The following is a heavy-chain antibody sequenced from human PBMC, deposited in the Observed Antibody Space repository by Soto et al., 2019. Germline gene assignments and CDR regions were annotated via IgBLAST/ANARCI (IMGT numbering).Heavy chain of an antibody. CDR2: IKSKTDGGTT. CDR3: PTPLINDFWSGSDAFDI. CDR1: GFTFSNAW. Sequence: EVQLVESGGGLVKPGGSLRLSCAASGFTFSNAWMNWVRQAPGKGLEWVGRIKSKTDGGTTDYAAPVKGRFTISRDDSKNTLYLQMNSLKTEDTAVYYCPTPLINDFWSGSDAFDIWGQGTMVTVSS. J-gene: IGHJ3*02. D-gene: IGHD3-3*01. V-gene: IGHV3-15*07.